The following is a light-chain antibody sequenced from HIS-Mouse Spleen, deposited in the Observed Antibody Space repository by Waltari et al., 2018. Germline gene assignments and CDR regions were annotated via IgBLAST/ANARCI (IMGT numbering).Light chain of an antibody. CDR1: SSNIGAGYD. V-gene: IGLV1-40*01. CDR2: GNS. J-gene: IGLJ1*01. CDR3: QSYDSSLYV. Sequence: QSVLTQPPSVSGAPGQRVTISCTGSSSNIGAGYDVHWYQQLPGTAPKLLIYGNSTRPSGVPDRFSGSKSGTSASLAITGLQAEDEADYYCQSYDSSLYVFGTGTKVTVL.